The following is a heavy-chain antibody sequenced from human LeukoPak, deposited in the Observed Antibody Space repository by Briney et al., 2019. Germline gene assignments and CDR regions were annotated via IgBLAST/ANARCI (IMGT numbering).Heavy chain of an antibody. J-gene: IGHJ2*01. CDR2: INPNSGGT. CDR3: ARMYSSSWYESWYFDL. Sequence: ASVKVSCKASGYTFTSYDINWVRQAPGQGLEWMGWINPNSGGTNYAQKFQGRVTMTRDTSISTAYMELSRLRSDDTAVYYCARMYSSSWYESWYFDLWGRGTLVTVSS. V-gene: IGHV1-2*02. D-gene: IGHD6-13*01. CDR1: GYTFTSYD.